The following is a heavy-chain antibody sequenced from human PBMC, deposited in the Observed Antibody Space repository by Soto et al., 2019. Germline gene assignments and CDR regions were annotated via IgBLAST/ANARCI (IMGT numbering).Heavy chain of an antibody. CDR2: ISAYNGNT. J-gene: IGHJ4*02. V-gene: IGHV1-18*01. Sequence: PSVKVSCKASGYTFTSYGISGVRQAPGQGLEWMGWISAYNGNTNYAQKLQGRVTMTTDTSTSTAYMELRSLRSDDTAVYYCARDRGYSSGYYLTIDYWGQGTLVTVSS. D-gene: IGHD3-22*01. CDR3: ARDRGYSSGYYLTIDY. CDR1: GYTFTSYG.